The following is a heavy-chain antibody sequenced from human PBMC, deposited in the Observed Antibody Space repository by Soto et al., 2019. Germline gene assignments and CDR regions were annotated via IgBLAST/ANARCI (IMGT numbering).Heavy chain of an antibody. Sequence: SETLSLTCTVSGGSVSSDSYYWTWIRQPPGKGLEWIGYIYYSGSTNYNPSLKSRVTISVDTSKNQFSLKLSSVTAADTAVYYFARVDYYGSGEHGHRAQRTSVTGSS. J-gene: IGHJ4*02. V-gene: IGHV4-61*01. CDR2: IYYSGST. D-gene: IGHD3-10*01. CDR3: ARVDYYGSGEHGH. CDR1: GGSVSSDSYY.